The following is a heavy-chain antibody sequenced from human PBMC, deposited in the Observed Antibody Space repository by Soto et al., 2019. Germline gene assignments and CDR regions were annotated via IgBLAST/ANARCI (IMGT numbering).Heavy chain of an antibody. CDR1: GGTFSSYA. J-gene: IGHJ6*02. D-gene: IGHD6-13*01. CDR2: IIPIFGTA. V-gene: IGHV1-69*13. Sequence: ASVKVSCKASGGTFSSYAISWVRQGPGEGVEWMGGIIPIFGTANYAQKFQGRVTITADESTSTAYMELSSLRSEDTAVYYCARDIAAAGTGFYYYYGMDVWGQGTTVTVSS. CDR3: ARDIAAAGTGFYYYYGMDV.